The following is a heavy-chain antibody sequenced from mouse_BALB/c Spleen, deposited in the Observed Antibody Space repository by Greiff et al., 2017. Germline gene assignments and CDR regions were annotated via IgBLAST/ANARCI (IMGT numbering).Heavy chain of an antibody. V-gene: IGHV3-6*02. D-gene: IGHD1-1*01. CDR2: ISYDGSN. J-gene: IGHJ2*01. Sequence: VQLQESGPGLVKPSQSLSLTCSVTGYSITSGYYWNWIRQFPGNKLEWMGYISYDGSNNYNPSLKNRISITRDTAKNQFFLKLNSVTTEDTATYYCTSLTTVVAYYFDYWGQGTTLTVSS. CDR3: TSLTTVVAYYFDY. CDR1: GYSITSGYY.